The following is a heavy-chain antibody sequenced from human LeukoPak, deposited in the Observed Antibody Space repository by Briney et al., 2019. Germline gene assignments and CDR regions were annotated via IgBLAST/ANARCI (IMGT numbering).Heavy chain of an antibody. Sequence: GGSLRLSCAASGFTFSSYSMNWVRQAPGKGLEWVSYISSSSSTIYYADSVKGRFTISRDNAKNSLYLQMNSLRAEDTAVYYCARRGIWTDMDVWGKGTTVTVSS. CDR3: ARRGIWTDMDV. V-gene: IGHV3-48*01. CDR1: GFTFSSYS. J-gene: IGHJ6*03. CDR2: ISSSSSTI. D-gene: IGHD3/OR15-3a*01.